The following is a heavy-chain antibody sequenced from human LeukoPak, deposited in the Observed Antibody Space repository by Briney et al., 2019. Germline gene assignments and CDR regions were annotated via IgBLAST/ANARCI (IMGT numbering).Heavy chain of an antibody. J-gene: IGHJ3*02. V-gene: IGHV3-11*04. CDR2: IGTSGRTI. D-gene: IGHD6-19*01. Sequence: GGSLRLSRAASGFTFSDYYMSWVRQAPGKGLEWLSYIGTSGRTIYYADSVKGRFTISRDNAKNSLYLQMNSLRDEDTAVYYCARDGKAVAVAFDIWGQGTMVTVSS. CDR1: GFTFSDYY. CDR3: ARDGKAVAVAFDI.